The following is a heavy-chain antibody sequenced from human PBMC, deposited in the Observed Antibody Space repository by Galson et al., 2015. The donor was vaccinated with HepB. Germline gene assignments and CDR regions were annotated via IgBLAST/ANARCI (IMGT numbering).Heavy chain of an antibody. CDR2: SRNKANSYIT. D-gene: IGHD7-27*01. V-gene: IGHV3-72*01. CDR3: TRVTGEIDY. CDR1: GFTFSDYY. Sequence: SLRLSCAASGFTFSDYYMDWVRQAPGKGLEWVGRSRNKANSYITEYAASVKGRFTISRDESKNLLYLQMNSLKTEDTAVYYCTRVTGEIDYWGQGALVAVSS. J-gene: IGHJ4*02.